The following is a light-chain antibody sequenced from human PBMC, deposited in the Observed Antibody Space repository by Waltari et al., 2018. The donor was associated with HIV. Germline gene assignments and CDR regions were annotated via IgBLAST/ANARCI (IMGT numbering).Light chain of an antibody. Sequence: QSVLTQPPSVSGAPGQRVTISCTGSSSNIGAGYDVTWYQQLPGTAPKLLTYGNKNRPSGFPDRFSGSKSDTSASLAITGLQAEDEADYYCQSFDRSLSAWVFGGGTKLTVL. CDR3: QSFDRSLSAWV. J-gene: IGLJ2*01. CDR1: SSNIGAGYD. CDR2: GNK. V-gene: IGLV1-40*01.